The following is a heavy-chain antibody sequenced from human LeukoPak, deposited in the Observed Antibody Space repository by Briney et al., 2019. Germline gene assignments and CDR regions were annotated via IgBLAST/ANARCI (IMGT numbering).Heavy chain of an antibody. D-gene: IGHD4-23*01. V-gene: IGHV4-31*03. Sequence: PSETLSLTCTVSGGSISSGGYYWSWIRQHPGKGLEWIGYIYYSGSTYYNPSHKSRVTISVDTSKNQFSLKLSSVTAADTAVYYCAREGERLRWYQRSAFDIWGQGTMVTVSS. CDR3: AREGERLRWYQRSAFDI. J-gene: IGHJ3*02. CDR2: IYYSGST. CDR1: GGSISSGGYY.